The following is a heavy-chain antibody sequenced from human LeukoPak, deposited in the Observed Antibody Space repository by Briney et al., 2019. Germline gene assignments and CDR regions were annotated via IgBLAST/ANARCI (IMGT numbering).Heavy chain of an antibody. V-gene: IGHV3-30*02. Sequence: PGGSLRLSCAASGFTFSSYGMHWVRQAPGKGLEWVAFIRYGGSNKYYADSVKGRFTISRDNSKNTLYLQMNSLRAEDTAVYYCARDKVVRAPGITMIVSRYYYYYYMDVWGKGTTVTVSS. J-gene: IGHJ6*03. D-gene: IGHD3-22*01. CDR2: IRYGGSNK. CDR3: ARDKVVRAPGITMIVSRYYYYYYMDV. CDR1: GFTFSSYG.